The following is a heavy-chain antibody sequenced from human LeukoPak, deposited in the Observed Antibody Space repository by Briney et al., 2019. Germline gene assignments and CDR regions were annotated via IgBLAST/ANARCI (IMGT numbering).Heavy chain of an antibody. V-gene: IGHV3-74*01. J-gene: IGHJ5*02. CDR3: ARPTKEGSSWYWWFDP. D-gene: IGHD6-13*01. CDR2: NGSST. Sequence: GGSLRLSCAASGFTFSSNWMHWVRQAPGKGLVWVSRNGSSTSYADSVKGRFTISRDNAKNTLYLQMNSLRAEDTAVYYCARPTKEGSSWYWWFDPWGQGTLVTVSS. CDR1: GFTFSSNW.